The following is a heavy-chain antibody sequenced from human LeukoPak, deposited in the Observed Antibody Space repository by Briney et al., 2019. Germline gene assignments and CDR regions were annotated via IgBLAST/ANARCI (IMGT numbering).Heavy chain of an antibody. V-gene: IGHV3-66*01. Sequence: GGSLRLSCTASGFTVSSDYMSWVRQAPGKGLEWVSVVYSGGNTYYADSVKGRFTISRDNSKNTLYLQMNSLRAEDTAVYYCVKTSGSSWYTFDYWGQGTLVTVSS. D-gene: IGHD6-13*01. CDR1: GFTVSSDY. CDR3: VKTSGSSWYTFDY. CDR2: VYSGGNT. J-gene: IGHJ4*02.